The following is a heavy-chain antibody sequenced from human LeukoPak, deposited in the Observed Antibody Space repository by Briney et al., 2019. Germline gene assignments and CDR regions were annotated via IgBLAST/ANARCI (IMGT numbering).Heavy chain of an antibody. J-gene: IGHJ6*03. CDR3: ASSGSGSSPAVLFDYYYYYYMDV. Sequence: PSETLSLTCSVSGVSISSSNSYWGWIRQPPGKGLEWIGSIYYTGNTYYNASLKSQVSISIDMSKNQFSLKITSVTAADTGVYYCASSGSGSSPAVLFDYYYYYYMDVWGKGTTVTISS. V-gene: IGHV4-39*01. CDR2: IYYTGNT. D-gene: IGHD3-10*01. CDR1: GVSISSSNSY.